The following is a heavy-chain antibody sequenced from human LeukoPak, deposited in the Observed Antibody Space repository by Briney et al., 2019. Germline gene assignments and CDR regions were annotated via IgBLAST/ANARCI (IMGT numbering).Heavy chain of an antibody. J-gene: IGHJ6*03. Sequence: PSQTLSLTCTVSGGSISSGDYYWSWIRQPPGKGLEWIGYIYYSGSTYYNPSLKSRVTISVDTSKNQFSLKLSSVTAADTAVYYCARAHAGYDFWSGYYGDYYYYMDVWGKGTTVTVSS. CDR1: GGSISSGDYY. CDR2: IYYSGST. CDR3: ARAHAGYDFWSGYYGDYYYYMDV. D-gene: IGHD3-3*01. V-gene: IGHV4-30-4*01.